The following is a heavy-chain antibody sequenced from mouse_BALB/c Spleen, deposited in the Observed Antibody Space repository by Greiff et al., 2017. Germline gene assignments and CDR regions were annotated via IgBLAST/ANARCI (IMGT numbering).Heavy chain of an antibody. CDR2: ISYDGSN. CDR1: GYSITSGYY. Sequence: EVKLMESGPGLVKPSQSLSLTCSVTGYSITSGYYWNWIRQFPGNKLEWMGYISYDGSNNYNPSLKNRISITRDTSKNQFFLKLNSVTTEDTATYYCARDYGYGYYAMDYWGQGTSVTVSS. J-gene: IGHJ4*01. D-gene: IGHD1-2*01. V-gene: IGHV3-6*02. CDR3: ARDYGYGYYAMDY.